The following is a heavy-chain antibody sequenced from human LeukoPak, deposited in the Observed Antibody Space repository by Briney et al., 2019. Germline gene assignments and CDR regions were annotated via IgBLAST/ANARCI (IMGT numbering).Heavy chain of an antibody. CDR1: GYTFPAYY. CDR3: ARCGYGSGSNWFDP. D-gene: IGHD3-10*01. CDR2: INPNSGGT. V-gene: IGHV1-2*02. Sequence: GASVKVSCKASGYTFPAYYLHWVRQAPGQGFEWMGWINPNSGGTNYAQKFQGRVTMTRDTSISTAYMELSRLRSDDTAVYYCARCGYGSGSNWFDPWGQGTLVTVSS. J-gene: IGHJ5*02.